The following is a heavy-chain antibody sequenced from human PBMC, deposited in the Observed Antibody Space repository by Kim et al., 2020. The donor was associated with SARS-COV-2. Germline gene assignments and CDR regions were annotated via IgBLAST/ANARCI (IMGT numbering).Heavy chain of an antibody. CDR1: GYSFTDYW. Sequence: GESLKISCQASGYSFTDYWIGWVRQMPGRGLEWMAIIYPRDSETRHSPSFQGRVSISADKSLTTAYLGWVSLKPSDTAIYYCARRELYSAAWYRADFWGPGTLVTVSS. V-gene: IGHV5-51*01. CDR2: IYPRDSET. CDR3: ARRELYSAAWYRADF. D-gene: IGHD1-26*01. J-gene: IGHJ4*02.